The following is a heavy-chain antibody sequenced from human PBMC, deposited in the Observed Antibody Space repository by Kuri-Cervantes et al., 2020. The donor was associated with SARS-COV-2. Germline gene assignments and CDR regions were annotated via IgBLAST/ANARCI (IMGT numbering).Heavy chain of an antibody. Sequence: LSLTCAASGFMISSYWMHWVRQVPEKGQVWVSRIHSSGSSTGYADSVKGRFTISRDNAKNTLYLQMNSLRVEDTAVYYCARGDFWNGYYNWYFDLWGRGTLVTVSS. CDR1: GFMISSYW. J-gene: IGHJ2*01. CDR3: ARGDFWNGYYNWYFDL. CDR2: IHSSGSST. V-gene: IGHV3-74*01. D-gene: IGHD3-3*01.